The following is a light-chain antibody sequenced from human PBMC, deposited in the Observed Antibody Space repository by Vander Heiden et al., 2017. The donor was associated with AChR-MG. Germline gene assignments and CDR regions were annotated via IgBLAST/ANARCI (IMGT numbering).Light chain of an antibody. CDR3: CSYAGRPTLV. Sequence: QSALTQPASVSGSPGRTSTISCPGTSSHIGSYNLVSCYQQHPAKPPELMIYEVSKRPPGISNHFSGSKSGNTASLTISGLQVEDEADYYCCSYAGRPTLVFGGGTKVTVL. V-gene: IGLV2-23*02. CDR1: SSHIGSYNL. CDR2: EVS. J-gene: IGLJ2*01.